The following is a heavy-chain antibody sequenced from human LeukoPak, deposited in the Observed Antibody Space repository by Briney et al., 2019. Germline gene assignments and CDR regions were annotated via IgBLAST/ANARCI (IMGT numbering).Heavy chain of an antibody. D-gene: IGHD5-24*01. Sequence: GGPLRLSCAASGFTFSSYGMHWVRQAPGKGLEWVAVISYDGSNKYYADSVKGRFTISRDNSKNTLYLQMNSLRAEDTAVYYCAKDGVKEMATGPRGYFDYWGQGTLVTVSS. V-gene: IGHV3-30*18. CDR1: GFTFSSYG. CDR3: AKDGVKEMATGPRGYFDY. J-gene: IGHJ4*02. CDR2: ISYDGSNK.